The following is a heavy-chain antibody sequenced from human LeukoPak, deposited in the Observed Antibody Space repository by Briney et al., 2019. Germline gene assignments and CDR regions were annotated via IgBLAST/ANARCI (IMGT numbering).Heavy chain of an antibody. V-gene: IGHV3-23*01. Sequence: PGGSLTLSCAASRFTFSSYDMRWLPHAPGKGLEWVSAINGSGGSTYYADSVKGRFIITRDNSKNTLYMQMNSMRGEDTAVYYCAKDHYSSGWYPTPFDYWGQGTLVTVSS. CDR1: RFTFSSYD. CDR2: INGSGGST. D-gene: IGHD6-19*01. J-gene: IGHJ4*02. CDR3: AKDHYSSGWYPTPFDY.